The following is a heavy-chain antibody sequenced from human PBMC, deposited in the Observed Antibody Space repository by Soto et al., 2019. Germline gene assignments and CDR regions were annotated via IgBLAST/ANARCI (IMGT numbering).Heavy chain of an antibody. Sequence: GGSLRLSCAASGFTFNIYGMHWVRQAPGKGLEWVALISYDGSNKYYADSVKGRFTISRDNSKNTLYLQINALRAEDTAVYYCARDFSMVIVAPGYWGQGTLVTVSS. CDR3: ARDFSMVIVAPGY. CDR2: ISYDGSNK. J-gene: IGHJ4*02. V-gene: IGHV3-30*03. D-gene: IGHD5-12*01. CDR1: GFTFNIYG.